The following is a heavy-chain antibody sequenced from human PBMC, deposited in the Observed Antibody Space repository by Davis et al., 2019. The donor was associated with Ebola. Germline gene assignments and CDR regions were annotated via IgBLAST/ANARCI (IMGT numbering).Heavy chain of an antibody. V-gene: IGHV3-9*01. D-gene: IGHD4-17*01. CDR2: ITWNSGTI. CDR3: AKDDDYGGY. CDR1: GFNFDDYA. Sequence: PGGSLRLSCAGSGFNFDDYAMHWVRHGPGKGLEWVAGITWNSGTIAYTDSVKGRFTISRDNAKNSLYLQMNSLRLDDTALYYCAKDDDYGGYWGQGTLVSVSS. J-gene: IGHJ4*02.